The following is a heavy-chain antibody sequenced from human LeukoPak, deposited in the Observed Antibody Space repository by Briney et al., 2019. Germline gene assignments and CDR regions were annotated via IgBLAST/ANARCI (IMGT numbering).Heavy chain of an antibody. CDR1: VGSISSTSYY. D-gene: IGHD3-10*01. CDR3: ARGRNTMVRGAIGAETRYYYSYYMDV. J-gene: IGHJ6*03. V-gene: IGHV4-39*02. CDR2: IYYSGST. Sequence: PSETLSLTCVVSVGSISSTSYYWGWIRQPPGKGLEWMGSIYYSGSTYYSPSLKSRVTISVDTSKNHFSLKLSSVTAADTALYYCARGRNTMVRGAIGAETRYYYSYYMDVWGKGTTVTVSS.